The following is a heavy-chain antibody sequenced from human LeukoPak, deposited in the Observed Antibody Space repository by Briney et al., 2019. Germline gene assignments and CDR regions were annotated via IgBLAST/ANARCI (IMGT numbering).Heavy chain of an antibody. Sequence: SETLSLTCAVYGGSFSGYYWSWIRQPPGKGLEWIGEINHSGSTNYNPSLKSRVTISVDTSKNQFSLKLSSVTAADTAVYYCARGDDNSGSYSDFDYWGQGTLVTVSS. CDR2: INHSGST. CDR1: GGSFSGYY. CDR3: ARGDDNSGSYSDFDY. D-gene: IGHD1-26*01. J-gene: IGHJ4*02. V-gene: IGHV4-34*01.